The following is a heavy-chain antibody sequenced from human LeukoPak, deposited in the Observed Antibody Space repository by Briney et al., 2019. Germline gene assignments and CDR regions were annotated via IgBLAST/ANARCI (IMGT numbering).Heavy chain of an antibody. D-gene: IGHD3-10*01. Sequence: GGSLRLSCAASGFTFSSHWMHWVRQVPGKGLVWVSRINSDGSSTSYADSVKGRSTISRDNAKNTLYLQMNSLRAEDTAMYYCAREGMVRGVTQYYFDCWGQGTLVTVSS. CDR2: INSDGSST. V-gene: IGHV3-74*01. CDR1: GFTFSSHW. CDR3: AREGMVRGVTQYYFDC. J-gene: IGHJ4*02.